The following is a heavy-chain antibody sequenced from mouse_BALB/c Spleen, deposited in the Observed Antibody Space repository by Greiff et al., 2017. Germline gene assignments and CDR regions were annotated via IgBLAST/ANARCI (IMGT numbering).Heavy chain of an antibody. D-gene: IGHD1-3*01. J-gene: IGHJ4*01. V-gene: IGHV1-54*01. CDR1: GYAFTNYL. CDR3: ARLGKGAMDY. Sequence: VQLQESGAELVRPGTSVKVSCKASGYAFTNYLIEWVKQRPGQGLEWIGVINPGSGGTNYNEKFKGKETLTADKSSSTAYMQLSSLTSDDSAVYFCARLGKGAMDYWGQGTSVTVSS. CDR2: INPGSGGT.